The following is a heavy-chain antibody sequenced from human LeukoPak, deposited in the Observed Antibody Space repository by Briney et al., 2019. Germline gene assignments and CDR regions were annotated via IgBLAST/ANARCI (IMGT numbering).Heavy chain of an antibody. V-gene: IGHV3-23*01. J-gene: IGHJ3*02. Sequence: GGSLRLPCAASGFTFSSYAMSWVRQAPGKGLEWVSAISGSGGSTYYADSVKGRFTISRDNSKNTLYLQMNSLRAEDTAVYYCAKDRNSYYYDSSGAFDIWGQGTMVTVSS. CDR3: AKDRNSYYYDSSGAFDI. CDR1: GFTFSSYA. CDR2: ISGSGGST. D-gene: IGHD3-22*01.